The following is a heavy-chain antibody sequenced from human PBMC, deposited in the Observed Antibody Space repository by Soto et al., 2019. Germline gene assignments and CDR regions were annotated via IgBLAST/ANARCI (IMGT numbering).Heavy chain of an antibody. Sequence: GESLKISCKGSGFSFSSYWIGWVRQMPGKGLEWMGIIYPGDSDTRYSPSFQGQVTISVDKSVSTAYLQWSSLKASDTAMYYCARRGAYHYDSSGYSAGFWGQGTLVTVSA. D-gene: IGHD3-22*01. CDR1: GFSFSSYW. J-gene: IGHJ4*02. CDR3: ARRGAYHYDSSGYSAGF. CDR2: IYPGDSDT. V-gene: IGHV5-51*01.